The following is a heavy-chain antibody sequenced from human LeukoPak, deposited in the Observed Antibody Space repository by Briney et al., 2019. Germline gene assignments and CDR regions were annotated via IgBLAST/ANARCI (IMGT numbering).Heavy chain of an antibody. Sequence: PSETLSLTCAVYGVSFSGYYWSWIRQPPGKGLEWIGEINHSGSTNYNPPHKSRVTKSVDPSKNQFSLKLNSVSAADTAVYYCAMLLYHSGRPGPWGQGTQVTVSS. J-gene: IGHJ5*02. V-gene: IGHV4-34*01. CDR1: GVSFSGYY. CDR3: AMLLYHSGRPGP. D-gene: IGHD2/OR15-2a*01. CDR2: INHSGST.